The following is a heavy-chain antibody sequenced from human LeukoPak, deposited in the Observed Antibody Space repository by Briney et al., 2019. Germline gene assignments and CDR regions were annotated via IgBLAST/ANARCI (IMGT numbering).Heavy chain of an antibody. D-gene: IGHD2-8*01. V-gene: IGHV3-7*01. Sequence: GGSLRLSCAASGVTFSNYWMSWVRQAPGKGLEWVANIKQDGSETYYVDSVKGRFTISRDNAKNSLFLQMNSLTAEDTAVYYCARKGGTRGPLNYWGQGTLVTVSS. CDR2: IKQDGSET. CDR1: GVTFSNYW. J-gene: IGHJ4*02. CDR3: ARKGGTRGPLNY.